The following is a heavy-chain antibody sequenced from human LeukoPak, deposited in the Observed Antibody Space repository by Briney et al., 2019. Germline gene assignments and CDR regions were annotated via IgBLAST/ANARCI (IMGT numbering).Heavy chain of an antibody. V-gene: IGHV3-74*01. CDR3: ATGQTDSRYYFDY. D-gene: IGHD5-18*01. Sequence: PGGSLRLSCAAFGFPLSTYWMHWVRQAPGKGLVWVPRISANGRSTTYADSVKGRFTISRDNAKNTLYLQMNSLRDEDTAMYYCATGQTDSRYYFDYWGQGTLVTVSS. J-gene: IGHJ4*02. CDR1: GFPLSTYW. CDR2: ISANGRST.